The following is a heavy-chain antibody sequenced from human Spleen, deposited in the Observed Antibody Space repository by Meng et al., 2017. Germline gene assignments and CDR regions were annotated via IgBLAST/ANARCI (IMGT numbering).Heavy chain of an antibody. CDR3: AKVHSNSPYFDY. CDR2: IYPSGST. V-gene: IGHV4-4*02. Sequence: QVRLQESGPGLVTPSGTLSLTCAVSGGSISSSNWWTWVRLPPGKGLEWIGEIYPSGSTNYNPSLKSRVTISVDKSKNQFSLKLSSVTAADTAVYYCAKVHSNSPYFDYWGQGTLVTVSS. J-gene: IGHJ4*02. D-gene: IGHD6-6*01. CDR1: GGSISSSNW.